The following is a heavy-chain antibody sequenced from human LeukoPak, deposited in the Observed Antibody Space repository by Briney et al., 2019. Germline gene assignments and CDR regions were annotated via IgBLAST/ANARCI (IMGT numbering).Heavy chain of an antibody. Sequence: SETLSLTCTVSGGSISSSSYYWSWIRQPAGKGLEWIGRIYSSGSTNYNPSLKSRVTMSVDTSKNQFSLKLSSVTAADTAVYYCARATSYFWSGYPHWYFDLWGRGTLVTVSS. V-gene: IGHV4-61*02. D-gene: IGHD3-3*01. J-gene: IGHJ2*01. CDR1: GGSISSSSYY. CDR2: IYSSGST. CDR3: ARATSYFWSGYPHWYFDL.